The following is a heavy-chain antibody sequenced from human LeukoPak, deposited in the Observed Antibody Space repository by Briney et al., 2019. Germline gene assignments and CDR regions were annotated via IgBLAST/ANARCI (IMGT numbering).Heavy chain of an antibody. CDR3: ARDRDAIGDY. CDR2: ILHDGSNN. Sequence: GGSLRLSCAASGFTFSSYGMHWVRQAPGKGLEWVAVILHDGSNNYYADSVRGRFTISRDNSKNTLDLQMNSLTAEDTAVYYCARDRDAIGDYWSQGTLVTVSS. CDR1: GFTFSSYG. J-gene: IGHJ4*02. D-gene: IGHD2-8*01. V-gene: IGHV3-30*03.